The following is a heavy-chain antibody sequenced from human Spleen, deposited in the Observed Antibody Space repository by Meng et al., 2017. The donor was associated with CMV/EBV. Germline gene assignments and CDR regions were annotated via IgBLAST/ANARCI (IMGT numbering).Heavy chain of an antibody. CDR3: AKDITGGSSGWYGGDY. D-gene: IGHD6-19*01. J-gene: IGHJ4*02. V-gene: IGHV3-23*01. CDR2: ISGSGGST. CDR1: GFGLSTFA. Sequence: GGSLRLSCADSGFGLSTFAMSWVRQAPGKGLEWVSSISGSGGSTFYADSVKGRFTISRDNAKNSLYLQMNSLRAEDTALYYCAKDITGGSSGWYGGDYWGQGTVVTVSS.